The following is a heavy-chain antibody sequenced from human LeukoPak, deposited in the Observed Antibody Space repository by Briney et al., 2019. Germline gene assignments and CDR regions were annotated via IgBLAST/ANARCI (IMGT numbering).Heavy chain of an antibody. V-gene: IGHV1-24*01. D-gene: IGHD3-3*01. CDR3: ARPHIYYDLWNAYPPFDY. J-gene: IGHJ4*02. CDR2: FDPEDGET. CDR1: GYTLTELS. Sequence: ASVKVSCKVSGYTLTELSMHWVRQAPGKGLEWMGGFDPEDGETIYAQKFQGRVTMTEDTSTDTAYMELSSLRSEDTAVYYCARPHIYYDLWNAYPPFDYWGQGTLVTVSS.